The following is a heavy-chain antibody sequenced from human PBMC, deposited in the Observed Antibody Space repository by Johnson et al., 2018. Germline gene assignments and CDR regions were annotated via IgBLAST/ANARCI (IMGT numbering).Heavy chain of an antibody. CDR3: TTGGCSGGSCYNYGMDV. D-gene: IGHD2-15*01. CDR1: GFTFSNAW. J-gene: IGHJ6*02. Sequence: EQLVESGGGLVKPGGSLRLSCAASGFTFSNAWMSWVRQAPGKGLEWVGRSKSKTDGGTTDYASPVNGGFTISREDSKNTLYLQMNSLKTEDTAVYDCTTGGCSGGSCYNYGMDVWGQGTTVTVSS. V-gene: IGHV3-15*01. CDR2: SKSKTDGGTT.